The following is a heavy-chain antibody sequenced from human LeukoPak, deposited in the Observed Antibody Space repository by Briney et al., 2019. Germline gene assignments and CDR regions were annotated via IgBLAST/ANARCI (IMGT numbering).Heavy chain of an antibody. CDR1: GFTFSSYS. D-gene: IGHD1-26*01. CDR3: ARDSGQYYFDY. V-gene: IGHV3-48*01. CDR2: ISSSSSTI. Sequence: GGSLRLSCAASGFTFSSYSMNWVRQAPGKGLEWVSYISSSSSTIYYADSVKGRVTISRDNAKTSLYLQMNSLRAEDTAVYYCARDSGQYYFDYWGQGTLVTVSS. J-gene: IGHJ4*02.